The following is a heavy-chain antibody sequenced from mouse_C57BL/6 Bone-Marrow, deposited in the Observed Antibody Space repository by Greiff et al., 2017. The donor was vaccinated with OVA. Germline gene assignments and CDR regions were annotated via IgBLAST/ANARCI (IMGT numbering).Heavy chain of an antibody. D-gene: IGHD1-1*01. J-gene: IGHJ1*03. V-gene: IGHV1-54*01. CDR2: INPGSGGT. CDR3: ARAGSSYDWYFDV. Sequence: QVQLQQSGAELVRPGTSVKVSCKASGYAFTNYLIELVKQRPGQGLEWIGVINPGSGGTNYNEKFKGKATLTADKSSSTAYMQLSSLTSEDSAVYCCARAGSSYDWYFDVWGTGTTVTVSS. CDR1: GYAFTNYL.